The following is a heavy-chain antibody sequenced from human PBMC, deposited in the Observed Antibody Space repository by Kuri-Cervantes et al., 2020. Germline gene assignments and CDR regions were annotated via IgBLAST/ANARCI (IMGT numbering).Heavy chain of an antibody. V-gene: IGHV3-9*01. CDR3: ARGRNPDY. Sequence: GGSLRLSCEASGFTFDDYAMHWVRQAPGKGLEWVSGISWNSGSIGYADSVKGRFTISRDNAKNSLYLQMNSLRAEDTALYYCARGRNPDYWGQGTLVTVSS. CDR1: GFTFDDYA. D-gene: IGHD3-16*01. J-gene: IGHJ4*02. CDR2: ISWNSGSI.